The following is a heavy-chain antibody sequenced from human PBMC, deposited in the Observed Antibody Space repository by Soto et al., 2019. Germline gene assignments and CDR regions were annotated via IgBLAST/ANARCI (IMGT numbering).Heavy chain of an antibody. Sequence: QVQLQESGPGLVKPSQTLSLTCTVSGGSISSGDYYWSWIRQPPGKGLEWIGYIYYSGSTYYNPSLKSRVTISVDTSKNQFSLKLSSVTAADTAVYYCARGIPGLLWFGEFSVAAFDIWGQGTMVTVSS. CDR2: IYYSGST. CDR1: GGSISSGDYY. CDR3: ARGIPGLLWFGEFSVAAFDI. V-gene: IGHV4-30-4*01. D-gene: IGHD3-10*01. J-gene: IGHJ3*02.